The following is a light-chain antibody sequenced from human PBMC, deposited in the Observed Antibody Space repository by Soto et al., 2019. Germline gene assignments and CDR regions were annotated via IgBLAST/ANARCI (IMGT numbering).Light chain of an antibody. CDR1: QSVSSN. CDR3: QQYNYWPWT. V-gene: IGKV3-15*01. CDR2: GAS. Sequence: EIVMTQSPATLSVSPGERATLSCRASQSVSSNLAWYQQKPGQAPRLLIYGASTRATGIPARFSGSGSGTEFTLTINSLQSEDFAVYCCQQYNYWPWTFGQGIKAEI. J-gene: IGKJ1*01.